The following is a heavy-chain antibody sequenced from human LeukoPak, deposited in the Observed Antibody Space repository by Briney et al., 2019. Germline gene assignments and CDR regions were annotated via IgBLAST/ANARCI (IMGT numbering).Heavy chain of an antibody. J-gene: IGHJ4*02. D-gene: IGHD3-22*01. CDR2: IYTSGST. CDR3: RGYYYDSSGYYSVDY. Sequence: SETLSLTCTVSGGSISSYYWSWIRQPAGKGLEWIGRIYTSGSTNYNPSLKNRVTMSVDTSKNQFSLKLSSVTAADTAVYYCRGYYYDSSGYYSVDYWGQGTLVTVSS. CDR1: GGSISSYY. V-gene: IGHV4-4*07.